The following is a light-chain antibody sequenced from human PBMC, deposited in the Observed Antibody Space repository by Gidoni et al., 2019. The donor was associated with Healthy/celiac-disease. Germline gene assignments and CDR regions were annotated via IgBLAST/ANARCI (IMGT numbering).Light chain of an antibody. Sequence: IRMTQSPSSFSASTGDRVTITCRASQGISSYLAWYQQKPGKAPKLLIYAASTLQSGVPSRFSGSVSGTDFTLTISCLQSEDFATYYCQQYYSYPYTFGQGTKLEIK. CDR1: QGISSY. CDR3: QQYYSYPYT. V-gene: IGKV1-8*01. J-gene: IGKJ2*01. CDR2: AAS.